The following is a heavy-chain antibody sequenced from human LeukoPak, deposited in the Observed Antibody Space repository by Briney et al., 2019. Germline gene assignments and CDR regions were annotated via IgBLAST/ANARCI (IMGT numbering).Heavy chain of an antibody. CDR1: GFTFSSYA. D-gene: IGHD5-24*01. J-gene: IGHJ4*02. CDR3: AKARADGYNFDY. CDR2: ISGSGGST. Sequence: GGSLRLSCAASGFTFSSYAMSWVRQAPGKGLEWVSAISGSGGSTYYADSGKGWFTISRDNSRNTLYLQMNSLRAEDTAVYYCAKARADGYNFDYWGQGTLVTVSS. V-gene: IGHV3-23*01.